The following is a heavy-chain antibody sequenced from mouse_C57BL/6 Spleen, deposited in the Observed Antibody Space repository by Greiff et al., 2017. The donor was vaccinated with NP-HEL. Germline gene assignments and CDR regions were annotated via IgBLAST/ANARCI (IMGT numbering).Heavy chain of an antibody. CDR2: ISNGGGST. J-gene: IGHJ1*03. CDR1: GFTFSDYY. Sequence: EVKLVESGGGLVQPGGSLKLSCAASGFTFSDYYMYWVRQTPEKRLEWVAYISNGGGSTYYPDTVKGRFTISRDNAKNTLYLQMSRLKSEDTAMYYCARRGSSYVWYFDVWGTGTTVTVSS. CDR3: ARRGSSYVWYFDV. D-gene: IGHD1-1*01. V-gene: IGHV5-12*01.